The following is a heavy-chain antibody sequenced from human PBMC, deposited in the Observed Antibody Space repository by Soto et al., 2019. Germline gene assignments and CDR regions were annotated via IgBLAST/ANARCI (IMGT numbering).Heavy chain of an antibody. CDR2: ISYSGST. J-gene: IGHJ4*02. Sequence: SETLSLTCTVSGVSISNFHWSWIRQPPGKGLEWIGYISYSGSTSYNPSLKSRVTISLDKSKSQFSLQLTSVTAADKAIYYCVRDRGAVWGNYRKRAPRFDSWGQGIPVTVSS. D-gene: IGHD3-16*02. V-gene: IGHV4-59*12. CDR3: VRDRGAVWGNYRKRAPRFDS. CDR1: GVSISNFH.